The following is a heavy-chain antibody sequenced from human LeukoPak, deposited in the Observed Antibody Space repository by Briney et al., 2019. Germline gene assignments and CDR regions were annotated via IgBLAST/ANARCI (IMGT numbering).Heavy chain of an antibody. Sequence: LAGGSLRLSCAASGFTVSSNYMSWVRQAPGKGLEWVSVIYSGGSTYYADSVKGRFTISRDNSKNTLYLQMNSLRAEATAVYYRVSIGSSRRVGYWGQGTLVTVSS. CDR3: VSIGSSRRVGY. V-gene: IGHV3-66*02. J-gene: IGHJ4*02. D-gene: IGHD6-6*01. CDR1: GFTVSSNY. CDR2: IYSGGST.